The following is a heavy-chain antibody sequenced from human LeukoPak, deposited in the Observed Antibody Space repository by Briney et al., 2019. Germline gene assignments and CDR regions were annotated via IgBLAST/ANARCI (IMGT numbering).Heavy chain of an antibody. CDR3: ARDQRLPRPFDY. CDR1: GGSISSSSYY. V-gene: IGHV4-39*07. Sequence: SETLSLTCTGSGGSISSSSYYWGWIRQPPGKGLEWIGSIYYSGSTYYNPSLKSRVTISVDTSKNQFSLKLSSVTAADTAVYYCARDQRLPRPFDYWGQGTLVTVSS. CDR2: IYYSGST. J-gene: IGHJ4*02.